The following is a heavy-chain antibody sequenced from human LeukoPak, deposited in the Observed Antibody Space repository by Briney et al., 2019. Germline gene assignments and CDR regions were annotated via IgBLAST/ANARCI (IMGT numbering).Heavy chain of an antibody. J-gene: IGHJ6*03. CDR2: IYYSGST. CDR1: GGSISSYY. D-gene: IGHD7-27*01. CDR3: ARGYNWGSPTRNFYYLDV. V-gene: IGHV4-59*01. Sequence: PSETLSLTCTVPGGSISSYYWSWIRQPPGKGLEWIGYIYYSGSTNYNPSLKSRVTISVDTSKNQFSLQLSSVTAADTAVYYCARGYNWGSPTRNFYYLDVWGKGTTVTVSS.